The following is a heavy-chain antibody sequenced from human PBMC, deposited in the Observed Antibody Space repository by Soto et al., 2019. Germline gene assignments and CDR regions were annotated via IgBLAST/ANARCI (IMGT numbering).Heavy chain of an antibody. V-gene: IGHV3-11*06. D-gene: IGHD2-2*01. Sequence: GGSLRLSCAASGFTFSDYYMSWIRQAPGKGLEWVSYISSSSYTNYADSVKGRFTISRDNAKNSLYLQMNSLRAEDTAVYYCARDPSAYCSSTSCYAFDIWGQGTMVTVSS. CDR1: GFTFSDYY. J-gene: IGHJ3*02. CDR2: ISSSSYT. CDR3: ARDPSAYCSSTSCYAFDI.